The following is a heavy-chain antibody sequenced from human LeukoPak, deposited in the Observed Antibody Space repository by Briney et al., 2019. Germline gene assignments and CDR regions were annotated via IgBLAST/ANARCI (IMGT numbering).Heavy chain of an antibody. CDR3: ARDCRYDYDSSGCVDY. D-gene: IGHD3-22*01. CDR1: GFTFSSYS. J-gene: IGHJ4*02. Sequence: PGGSLRLSCAASGFTFSSYSMNWVRQAPGKGLEWVSSISSSSSYIYYADSVKGRFTISRDNAKNSLYLQMNSLRAEDTAVYHCARDCRYDYDSSGCVDYWGQGTLVTVSS. CDR2: ISSSSSYI. V-gene: IGHV3-21*01.